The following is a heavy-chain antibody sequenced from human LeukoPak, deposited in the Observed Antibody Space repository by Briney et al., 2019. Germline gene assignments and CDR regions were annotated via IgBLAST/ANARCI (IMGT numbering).Heavy chain of an antibody. D-gene: IGHD1-7*01. CDR2: ISYDGSNK. CDR1: GFTFSSYG. J-gene: IGHJ4*02. CDR3: AKDERNWNYNLASQTYD. Sequence: QPGRSLRLSCAASGFTFSSYGMHWVRQAPGKGLEWVAVISYDGSNKYYADSVKGRFTVSRDNSKNTLYLQMSSLRAEDTAVYYCAKDERNWNYNLASQTYDWGQGTLVTVSS. V-gene: IGHV3-30*18.